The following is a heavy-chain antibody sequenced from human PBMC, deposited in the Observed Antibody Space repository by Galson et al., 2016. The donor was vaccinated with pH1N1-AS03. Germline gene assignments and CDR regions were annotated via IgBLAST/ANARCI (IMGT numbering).Heavy chain of an antibody. Sequence: PALVKPTQTLTLTCAFSGFSLATSGVGVGWIRQPPGKALEWLALIYWDDDKPYNPSLKSRLTVTKDTSKNLVVLTLTDIDPVDTATYFCTRSRYYNTNLYYFDYWGQGTLVTVSS. J-gene: IGHJ4*02. V-gene: IGHV2-5*02. CDR3: TRSRYYNTNLYYFDY. CDR2: IYWDDDK. CDR1: GFSLATSGVG. D-gene: IGHD2/OR15-2a*01.